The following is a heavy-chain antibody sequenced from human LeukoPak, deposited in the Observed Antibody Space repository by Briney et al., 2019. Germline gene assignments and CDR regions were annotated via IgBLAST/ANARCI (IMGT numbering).Heavy chain of an antibody. D-gene: IGHD1-1*01. Sequence: ASVKVSCKASGGTFSSYAINWVGQAPGQGLEWMGRIIPILGLINYAQKFQGRVTITADKSTSTGYMDVTSLRSDDTAVYYCARGRGSRTGSNGDYLDYWGQGTLVTVSS. CDR1: GGTFSSYA. J-gene: IGHJ4*02. CDR3: ARGRGSRTGSNGDYLDY. V-gene: IGHV1-69*04. CDR2: IIPILGLI.